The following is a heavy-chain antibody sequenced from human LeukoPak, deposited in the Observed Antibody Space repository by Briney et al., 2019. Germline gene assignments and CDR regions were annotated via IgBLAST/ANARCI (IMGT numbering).Heavy chain of an antibody. CDR1: GFSFSYYN. V-gene: IGHV3-21*01. D-gene: IGHD3-16*01. J-gene: IGHJ3*01. CDR2: ISSSGIDM. CDR3: ARDRSHDDAFDL. Sequence: GGSLSLSCEASGFSFSYYNFNWVRQAPGKGLEWVSSISSSGIDMYYADSLKGRFTISRDNAKNSLYLHMSSLRVEDTAVYYCARDRSHDDAFDLWGQGTMVTVSS.